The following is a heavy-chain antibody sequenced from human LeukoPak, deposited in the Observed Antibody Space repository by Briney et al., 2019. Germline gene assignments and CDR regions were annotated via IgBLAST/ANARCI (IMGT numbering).Heavy chain of an antibody. CDR3: ARVKSYYDSSGYYLRGYYFDY. J-gene: IGHJ4*02. CDR2: IYYSGST. D-gene: IGHD3-22*01. CDR1: GGSTSSYY. V-gene: IGHV4-59*01. Sequence: SETLSLTCTVSGGSTSSYYWSWIRQPPGKGLEWIGYIYYSGSTNYNPSLKSRVTISVDTSKNQFSLKLSSVTAADTAVYYCARVKSYYDSSGYYLRGYYFDYWGQGTLVTVSS.